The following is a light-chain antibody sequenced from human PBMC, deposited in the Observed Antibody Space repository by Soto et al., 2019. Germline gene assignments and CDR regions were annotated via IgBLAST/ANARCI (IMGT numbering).Light chain of an antibody. Sequence: QSAMTQPASVSGSPGHSITISCTGPSSDVGTYNSVSWYQQYPGKAPKLMIHDVSNRPSGVSNRFSGSKSGNTASLTISGLQAEDEADYYCSSYTSSSSYVFGSGTKVTVL. CDR1: SSDVGTYNS. V-gene: IGLV2-14*01. CDR2: DVS. J-gene: IGLJ1*01. CDR3: SSYTSSSSYV.